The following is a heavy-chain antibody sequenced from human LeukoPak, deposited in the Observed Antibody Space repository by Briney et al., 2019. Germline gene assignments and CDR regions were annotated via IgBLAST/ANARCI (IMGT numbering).Heavy chain of an antibody. D-gene: IGHD5-18*01. CDR2: IYYSGST. V-gene: IGHV4-61*05. Sequence: PSETLSLTCTVSGGSISSSSYYWGWIRQPPGKGLEWIGYIYYSGSTNYNPSLKSRVTISVDTSKNQFSLKLSSVTAADTAVYYCARVEYSYFWDWGQGTLVTVSS. J-gene: IGHJ4*02. CDR1: GGSISSSSYY. CDR3: ARVEYSYFWD.